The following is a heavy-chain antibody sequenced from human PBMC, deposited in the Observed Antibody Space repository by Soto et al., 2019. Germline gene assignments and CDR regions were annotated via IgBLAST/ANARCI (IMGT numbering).Heavy chain of an antibody. V-gene: IGHV3-7*01. CDR3: ARDPGYDSSGYREYNWFDP. CDR2: IKQDGSEK. D-gene: IGHD3-22*01. Sequence: PGGSLRLSCAASGFTFSSYWMSWVRQAPGKGLEWVANIKQDGSEKYYVDSVKGRFTISKDNAKNSLYLQMNSLRAEDTAVYYCARDPGYDSSGYREYNWFDPWGQGTLVTVSS. J-gene: IGHJ5*02. CDR1: GFTFSSYW.